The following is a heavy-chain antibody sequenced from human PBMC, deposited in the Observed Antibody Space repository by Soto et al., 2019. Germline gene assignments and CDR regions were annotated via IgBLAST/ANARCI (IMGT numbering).Heavy chain of an antibody. CDR3: ARDREYYYGSGRPSDV. CDR1: GGSISSGDYC. J-gene: IGHJ6*02. V-gene: IGHV4-30-4*01. D-gene: IGHD3-10*01. Sequence: PSETLSLTCTVSGGSISSGDYCWSWIRQPPGKGLEWIGYIYYSGSTYYNPSLKSRVTISVDTSKNQFSLKLSSVTAADTAVYYCARDREYYYGSGRPSDVWGQGTTVTVSS. CDR2: IYYSGST.